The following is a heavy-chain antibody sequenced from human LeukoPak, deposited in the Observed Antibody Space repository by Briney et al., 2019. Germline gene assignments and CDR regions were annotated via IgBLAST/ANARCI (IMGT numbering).Heavy chain of an antibody. CDR3: ARAPLWFGELFEAVGDY. CDR1: GYSISSGYY. CDR2: IYYSGST. J-gene: IGHJ4*02. D-gene: IGHD3-10*01. Sequence: PSETLSLTCTVSGYSISSGYYWGWIRQPPGKGLEWIGGIYYSGSTYYNPSLKSRVTISVDTSKNQFSLKLSSVTAADTAVYYCARAPLWFGELFEAVGDYWGQGTLVTVSS. V-gene: IGHV4-38-2*02.